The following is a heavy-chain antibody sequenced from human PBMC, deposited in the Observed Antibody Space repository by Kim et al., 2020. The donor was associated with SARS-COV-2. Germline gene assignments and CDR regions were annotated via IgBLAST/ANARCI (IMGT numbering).Heavy chain of an antibody. J-gene: IGHJ4*02. V-gene: IGHV3-30*18. Sequence: GGSLRLSCAASGFTFSSYGMHWVRQAPGKGLEWVAVISYDGSNKYYADSVKGRFTISRDNSKNTLYLQMNSLRAEDTAVYYCAKATGQWLDDDYWGQGTLVTVSS. CDR1: GFTFSSYG. D-gene: IGHD6-19*01. CDR2: ISYDGSNK. CDR3: AKATGQWLDDDY.